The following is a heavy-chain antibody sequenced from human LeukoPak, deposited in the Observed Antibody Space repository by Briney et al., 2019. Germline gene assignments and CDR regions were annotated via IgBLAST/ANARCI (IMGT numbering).Heavy chain of an antibody. CDR3: AKWGCSGGSCYPFDY. CDR2: ISYDGSNK. J-gene: IGHJ4*02. CDR1: GFTFSSYG. D-gene: IGHD2-15*01. Sequence: QPGGSLRLSCAAPGFTFSSYGMHWVRQAPGKGLEWVAVISYDGSNKYYADSVKGRFTISRDNSKNTLYLQMNSLRAEDTAVYYCAKWGCSGGSCYPFDYWGQGTLVTVSS. V-gene: IGHV3-30*18.